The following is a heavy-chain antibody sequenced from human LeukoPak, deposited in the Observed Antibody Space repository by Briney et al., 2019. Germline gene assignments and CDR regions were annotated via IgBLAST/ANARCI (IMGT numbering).Heavy chain of an antibody. V-gene: IGHV3-30*18. J-gene: IGHJ4*02. Sequence: GGSLRLSCAASGFTFSSYGMHWVRQAPGKGLEWVAVISYDGSNKYYADSVKGRFTISRDNSKNTLYLQMNSLGAEDTAVYYCAKDYAITMIVAFFDYWGQGTLVTVSS. CDR2: ISYDGSNK. D-gene: IGHD3-22*01. CDR3: AKDYAITMIVAFFDY. CDR1: GFTFSSYG.